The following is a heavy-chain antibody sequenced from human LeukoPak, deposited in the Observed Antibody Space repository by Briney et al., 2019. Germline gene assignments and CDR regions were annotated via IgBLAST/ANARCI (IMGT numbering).Heavy chain of an antibody. CDR2: IYYSGKT. V-gene: IGHV4-39*07. J-gene: IGHJ3*02. Sequence: PSETLSLTCTVSGDSIIRSSYYWGWIRQPPGKGLEWIGSIYYSGKTYNNPSLKSRVTISVDTSKNQFSLKLSSVTAADTAVYYCARGNDAFDIWGQGTMVTVSS. CDR1: GDSIIRSSYY. CDR3: ARGNDAFDI.